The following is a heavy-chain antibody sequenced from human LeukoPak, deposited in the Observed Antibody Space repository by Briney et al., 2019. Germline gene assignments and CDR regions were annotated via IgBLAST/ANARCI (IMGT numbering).Heavy chain of an antibody. J-gene: IGHJ4*02. Sequence: PGGTLRLSCAASRFTFSNYGMSWVRQAPGKGLEWVSSISGSGDTTYYADSVKGRFTISRDNSKSTLYLQMTSLRAEDTAVYYCASPGEQWLVRGYYFDYWGQGTLVTVSS. CDR3: ASPGEQWLVRGYYFDY. D-gene: IGHD6-19*01. CDR1: RFTFSNYG. V-gene: IGHV3-23*01. CDR2: ISGSGDTT.